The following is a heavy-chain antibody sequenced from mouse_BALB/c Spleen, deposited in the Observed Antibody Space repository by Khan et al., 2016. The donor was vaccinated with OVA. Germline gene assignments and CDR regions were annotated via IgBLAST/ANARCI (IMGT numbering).Heavy chain of an antibody. CDR1: GFSLTNYG. CDR2: IWSGGIT. Sequence: QVQLQQSGPGLVQPSQSLSITCTVSGFSLTNYGVHWVRQSPGQGLEWLGVIWSGGITDYNETFISRLSISKDISKSQVFFKMNSLQANDTAIYYCAKNRNGYFDYWGQGTTLTVSS. CDR3: AKNRNGYFDY. J-gene: IGHJ2*01. V-gene: IGHV2-2*02. D-gene: IGHD1-1*02.